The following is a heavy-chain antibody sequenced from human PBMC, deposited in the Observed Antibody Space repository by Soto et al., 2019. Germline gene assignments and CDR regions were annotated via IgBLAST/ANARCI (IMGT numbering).Heavy chain of an antibody. CDR3: AHVWFGEPNGRDDYYYGMDV. CDR2: IYWDDDK. CDR1: GFSLSTSGVG. Sequence: ITLKESGPTLVKPTQTLTLTCTFSGFSLSTSGVGVGWIRQPPGKALEWLALIYWDDDKRYSPSLKSRLTITKDHSKNQVVLTMTNMDPVDTATYYCAHVWFGEPNGRDDYYYGMDVWGQGTTVTVSS. J-gene: IGHJ6*02. D-gene: IGHD3-10*01. V-gene: IGHV2-5*02.